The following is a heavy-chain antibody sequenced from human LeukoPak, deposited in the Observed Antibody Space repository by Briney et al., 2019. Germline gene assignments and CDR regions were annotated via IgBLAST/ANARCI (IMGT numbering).Heavy chain of an antibody. D-gene: IGHD6-13*01. CDR3: ARERGIAAAGPYDY. Sequence: PGGSLRLSCAASGFTFSNYGMHWVRQAPGKGLEWVAFIRYDGSNKYYTDSVKGRFTISRDNSKNSLYLQMNSLRAEDTAVYYCARERGIAAAGPYDYWGQGTLVTVSS. V-gene: IGHV3-30*02. CDR1: GFTFSNYG. J-gene: IGHJ4*02. CDR2: IRYDGSNK.